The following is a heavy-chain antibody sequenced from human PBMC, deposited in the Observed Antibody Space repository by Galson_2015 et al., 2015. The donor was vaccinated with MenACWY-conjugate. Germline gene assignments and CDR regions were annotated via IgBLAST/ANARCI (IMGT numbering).Heavy chain of an antibody. CDR1: GYTLTELS. D-gene: IGHD5-18*01. V-gene: IGHV1-24*01. Sequence: SVKVSCKVSGYTLTELSMHWVRQAPGKGLEWMGGFDPEDGETIYAQKFQGRVTMTEDTSTDTAYMELSSLRSEDTAVYYCATLQGSYGYYGMDVWGQGTTVTVSS. CDR3: ATLQGSYGYYGMDV. CDR2: FDPEDGET. J-gene: IGHJ6*02.